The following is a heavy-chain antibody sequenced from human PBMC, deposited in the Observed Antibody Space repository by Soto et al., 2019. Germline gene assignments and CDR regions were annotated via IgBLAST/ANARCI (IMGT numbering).Heavy chain of an antibody. D-gene: IGHD6-13*01. CDR1: GGTFSSYT. V-gene: IGHV1-8*02. CDR2: MNPNSGNT. Sequence: ASVKVSCKASGGTFSSYTISWVRQAPGQGLEWMGWMNPNSGNTGYAQKFQGRVTMTRNTSISTAYMELSSLRSEDTAVYYCARIYSSSWYGYYYYGMDVWGQGTTVTVSS. CDR3: ARIYSSSWYGYYYYGMDV. J-gene: IGHJ6*02.